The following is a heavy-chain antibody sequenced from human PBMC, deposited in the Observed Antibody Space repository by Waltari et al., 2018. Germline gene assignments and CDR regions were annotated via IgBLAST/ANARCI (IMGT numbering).Heavy chain of an antibody. CDR3: GRDTGSSWTYGMDV. CDR1: GYTFTAYY. Sequence: VQLVQSGAEVKKPGASVKVSCKASGYTFTAYYMHCVRQAPGQGLEWMGWINPNSGGTKYAQKFQGRVTMTTDTSISTAYMELSRLSSDDTAVYYCGRDTGSSWTYGMDVWGQGTTVTVSS. V-gene: IGHV1-2*02. CDR2: INPNSGGT. J-gene: IGHJ6*02. D-gene: IGHD6-13*01.